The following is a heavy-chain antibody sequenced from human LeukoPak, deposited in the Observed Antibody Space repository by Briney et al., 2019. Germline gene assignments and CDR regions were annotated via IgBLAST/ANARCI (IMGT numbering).Heavy chain of an antibody. V-gene: IGHV1-18*01. J-gene: IGHJ5*02. CDR2: ISAYNGNT. Sequence: GASVKVSCKASGYTFTSYGISWVRQAPGQGLEWMGWISAYNGNTNYAQKFQGRVTMTRDTSISTAYMELSRLRSDDTAVYYYARGSRAAENVRFDPWGQGTLVTVSS. CDR1: GYTFTSYG. CDR3: ARGSRAAENVRFDP. D-gene: IGHD1-1*01.